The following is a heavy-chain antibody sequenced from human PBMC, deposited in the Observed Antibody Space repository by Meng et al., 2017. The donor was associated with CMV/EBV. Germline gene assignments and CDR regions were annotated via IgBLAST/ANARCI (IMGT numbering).Heavy chain of an antibody. CDR2: ISSSSSYI. J-gene: IGHJ6*02. Sequence: GESLKISCAASGFTFSSYSVNWVRQAPGKGLEWVSSISSSSSYIYYADSVKGRFTISRDNAKNSLYLQMNSLRAEDTAVYYCARVNIVVVPAAIDGSSFSYYGMDVWGQGTTVTVSS. D-gene: IGHD2-2*01. CDR1: GFTFSSYS. V-gene: IGHV3-21*01. CDR3: ARVNIVVVPAAIDGSSFSYYGMDV.